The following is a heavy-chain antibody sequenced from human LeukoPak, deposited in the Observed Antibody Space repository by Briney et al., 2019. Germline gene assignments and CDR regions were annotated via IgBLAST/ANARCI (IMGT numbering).Heavy chain of an antibody. V-gene: IGHV4-38-2*02. CDR3: ARVEQLRPGCYFDY. Sequence: SETLSLTCTVSGYSISSGCYWGWIRQPPGKGLEWIGSFSPSGSTYYKPSLKTRVTISVDTSKNQFSLKLSSVTAADTAVYYCARVEQLRPGCYFDYWGQGTLVTVSS. CDR2: FSPSGST. D-gene: IGHD6-6*01. CDR1: GYSISSGCY. J-gene: IGHJ4*02.